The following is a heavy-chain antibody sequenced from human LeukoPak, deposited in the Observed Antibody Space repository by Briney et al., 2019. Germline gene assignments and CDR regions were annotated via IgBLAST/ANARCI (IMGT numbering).Heavy chain of an antibody. CDR1: GGSISSSSYY. Sequence: PSETLSLTCTVSGGSISSSSYYWGWIRQPPGKGLEWIGSIYYSGSTYYNPSLKSRVTISVDTSKNQFSLKLSSVTAADTAVYYCARDLHGIVGAKGEVWGQGTLVTVSS. J-gene: IGHJ4*02. D-gene: IGHD1-26*01. V-gene: IGHV4-39*07. CDR2: IYYSGST. CDR3: ARDLHGIVGAKGEV.